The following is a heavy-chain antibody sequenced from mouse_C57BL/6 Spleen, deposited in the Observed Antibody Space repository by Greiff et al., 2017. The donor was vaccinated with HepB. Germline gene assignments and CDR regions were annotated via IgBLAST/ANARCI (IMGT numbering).Heavy chain of an antibody. Sequence: DVKLVESGAGLVKPGGSLKLSCAASGFTFSSYAMSWVRQTPEKRLEWVAYISSGGDYIYYADTVKGRFTISRDNARNTLYLQMSSLKSEDTAMYYCTRKGRWFAYWGQGTLVTVSA. J-gene: IGHJ3*01. V-gene: IGHV5-9-1*02. CDR1: GFTFSSYA. CDR3: TRKGRWFAY. CDR2: ISSGGDYI.